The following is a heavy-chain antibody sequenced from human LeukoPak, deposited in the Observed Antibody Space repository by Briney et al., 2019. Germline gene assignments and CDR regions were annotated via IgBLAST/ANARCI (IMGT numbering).Heavy chain of an antibody. CDR1: GFTFDDYA. CDR3: AKDLHYDFWRGFDY. J-gene: IGHJ4*02. V-gene: IGHV3-9*03. Sequence: GRSLRLSCAASGFTFDDYAMHWVRQAPGKGLEWVSGISWNSGSIGYADSVKGRFTISRDNAKNSLYLQMNSLRAEDMALYYCAKDLHYDFWRGFDYWGQGTLVTVSS. D-gene: IGHD3-3*01. CDR2: ISWNSGSI.